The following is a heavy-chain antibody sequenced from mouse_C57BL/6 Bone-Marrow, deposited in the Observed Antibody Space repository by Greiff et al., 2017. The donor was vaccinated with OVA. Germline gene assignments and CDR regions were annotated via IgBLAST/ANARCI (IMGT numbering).Heavy chain of an antibody. Sequence: EVKLMESGGGLVQPGGSMKLSCAASGFTFSDAWMDWVRQSPEKGLEWVAEIRNKANNNATYYAESVKGRFTISRDDSKSSVYLQLSSLRAEDSGIYYCTSLYGNYAYFDYWGQGTTLTVSS. CDR2: IRNKANNNAT. CDR3: TSLYGNYAYFDY. CDR1: GFTFSDAW. D-gene: IGHD2-1*01. J-gene: IGHJ2*01. V-gene: IGHV6-6*01.